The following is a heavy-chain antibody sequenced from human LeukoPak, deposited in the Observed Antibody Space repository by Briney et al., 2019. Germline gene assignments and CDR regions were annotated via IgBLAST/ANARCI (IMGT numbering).Heavy chain of an antibody. CDR3: ARRVATRSPYYYGMDV. CDR2: VYDSGST. J-gene: IGHJ6*02. V-gene: IGHV4-4*02. D-gene: IGHD5-12*01. CDR1: GGSITNTNY. Sequence: PSGTLSLTCGVSGGSITNTNYWTWVRQPPGRGLEWIGYVYDSGSTNYNPSLKSRGTISVDTSKNQFSLKLSSVTAADTAVYYCARRVATRSPYYYGMDVWGQGTTVTVSS.